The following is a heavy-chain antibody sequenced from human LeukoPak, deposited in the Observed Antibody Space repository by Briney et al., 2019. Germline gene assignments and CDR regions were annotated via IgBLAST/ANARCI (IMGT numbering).Heavy chain of an antibody. V-gene: IGHV1-3*01. D-gene: IGHD2/OR15-2a*01. Sequence: GASVKVSCKVSGYTLTELSMHWVRQAPGQRLEWMGWINAGNGNTKYSQKFQGRVTITRDTSASTAYMELTSLRSEDTAVYFCARDKALTTSYGMDVWGQGTTVTVSS. CDR2: INAGNGNT. CDR1: GYTLTELS. J-gene: IGHJ6*02. CDR3: ARDKALTTSYGMDV.